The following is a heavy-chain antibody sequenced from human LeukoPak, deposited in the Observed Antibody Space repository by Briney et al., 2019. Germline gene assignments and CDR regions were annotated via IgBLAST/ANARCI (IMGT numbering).Heavy chain of an antibody. CDR1: GFTVSSNY. D-gene: IGHD3-10*01. V-gene: IGHV3-66*01. J-gene: IGHJ4*02. CDR3: ARALWFGESRLYYFDY. Sequence: AGGSLRLSCAASGFTVSSNYMSWVRQAPGKGLEWVSVIYSGGSTYYADSVKGRFTISRDNSKNTLYLQMNSLRAEDTAVYYCARALWFGESRLYYFDYWGQGTLVTVSS. CDR2: IYSGGST.